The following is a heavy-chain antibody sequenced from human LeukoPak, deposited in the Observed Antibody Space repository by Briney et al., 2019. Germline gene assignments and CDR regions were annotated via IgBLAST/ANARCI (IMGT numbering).Heavy chain of an antibody. Sequence: GGTLGLSCAASGFTFSRSGMHWVRQAPGKGLEGVAGRSYDGSDKYYADSLKGRFTISRDNSKNTLYLQMNRLKAEDTAVYYCARDGGGIQVWLLLDYWGQGTLVTVSS. CDR1: GFTFSRSG. J-gene: IGHJ4*02. D-gene: IGHD5-18*01. CDR2: RSYDGSDK. V-gene: IGHV3-30*03. CDR3: ARDGGGIQVWLLLDY.